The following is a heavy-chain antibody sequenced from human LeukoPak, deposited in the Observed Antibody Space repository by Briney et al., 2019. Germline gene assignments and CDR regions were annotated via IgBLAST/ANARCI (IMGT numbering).Heavy chain of an antibody. CDR1: VYSFTTYH. V-gene: IGHV1-8*03. CDR2: MNPYTGDR. J-gene: IGHJ4*02. CDR3: ARTTSLTASGYDC. Sequence: ASVTVSCTPSVYSFTTYHINWVRQASGQGLEWLGWMNPYTGDRGYAQRFQGRLSITSDTSISTAYMELGSLKSDDTAVYFCARTTSLTASGYDCWGQGTLVTVSS. D-gene: IGHD2-21*02.